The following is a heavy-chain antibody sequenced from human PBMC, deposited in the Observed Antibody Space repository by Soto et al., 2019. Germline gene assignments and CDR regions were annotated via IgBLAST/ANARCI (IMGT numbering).Heavy chain of an antibody. Sequence: QVQLQESGPGLVKSSETLSLTCTVSGGSMRNYFWTWIRQPPGKGLAWIGYIHYSGATSFFPSYNPSLRGRVTFSEDTSKNQFSLKLLSVTTADTAVYFCAAGEASSRNLAPYYLDFWGEGTLVTVSS. CDR2: IHYSGATSFFP. CDR1: GGSMRNYF. D-gene: IGHD6-13*01. V-gene: IGHV4-59*01. J-gene: IGHJ4*02. CDR3: AAGEASSRNLAPYYLDF.